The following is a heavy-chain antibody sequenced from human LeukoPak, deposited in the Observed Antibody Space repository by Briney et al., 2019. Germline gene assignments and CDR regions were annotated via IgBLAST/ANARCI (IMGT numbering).Heavy chain of an antibody. V-gene: IGHV3-20*04. Sequence: GESLRLSCAASGFTFDDYGMSWVRQAPGKGLEWVSGINWNGGSTGYADSVTGRFTISRDNAKNSLYLQMNSLRAEDTALYYCARGTLKAAATDFDYWGQGTLVTVSS. CDR2: INWNGGST. J-gene: IGHJ4*02. D-gene: IGHD6-13*01. CDR3: ARGTLKAAATDFDY. CDR1: GFTFDDYG.